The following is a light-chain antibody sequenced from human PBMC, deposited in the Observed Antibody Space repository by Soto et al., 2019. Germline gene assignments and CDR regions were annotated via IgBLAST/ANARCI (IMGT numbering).Light chain of an antibody. Sequence: EIVLTQSPGTLSLSPGERATLSCRASQSVASRYLAWYQQKPGQAPRHLIYGASNRATGIPDRFSGSGSGTDFTLTISRLEPEDFAVYYCQQYSTSVTWTFGQGTKVEIK. V-gene: IGKV3-20*01. J-gene: IGKJ1*01. CDR2: GAS. CDR3: QQYSTSVTWT. CDR1: QSVASRY.